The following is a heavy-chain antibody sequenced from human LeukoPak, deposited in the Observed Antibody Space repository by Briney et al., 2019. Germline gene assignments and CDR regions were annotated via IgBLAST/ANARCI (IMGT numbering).Heavy chain of an antibody. CDR2: IKQDGSEK. D-gene: IGHD3-3*01. CDR1: GFTFSSYW. V-gene: IGHV3-7*01. J-gene: IGHJ6*02. Sequence: GGSLRLSCAASGFTFSSYWMSWVRQAPGKGLEWVANIKQDGSEKYYVDSVKGRFTISRDNAKNSLYLQMNSLRAEDTAVYSCAKHVLRFLEWLYPNYYYYGMDVWGQGTTVTVSS. CDR3: AKHVLRFLEWLYPNYYYYGMDV.